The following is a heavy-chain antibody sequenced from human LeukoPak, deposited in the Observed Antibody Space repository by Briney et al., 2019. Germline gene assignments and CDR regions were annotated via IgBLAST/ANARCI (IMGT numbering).Heavy chain of an antibody. Sequence: SETLSLTCTVSGGSISSYYWSWIRQPPAKGLEWIGYIYYSGSTNYNPSLKSRVTISVDTSKNQFSLKLSSVTAPDTAVYYCARAFRFLEWFRACDIWGQGTMVTVSS. CDR3: ARAFRFLEWFRACDI. V-gene: IGHV4-59*01. D-gene: IGHD3-3*01. J-gene: IGHJ3*02. CDR1: GGSISSYY. CDR2: IYYSGST.